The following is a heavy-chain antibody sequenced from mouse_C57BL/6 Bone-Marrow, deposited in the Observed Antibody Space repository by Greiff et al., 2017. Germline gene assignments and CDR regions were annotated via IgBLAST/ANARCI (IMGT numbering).Heavy chain of an antibody. J-gene: IGHJ2*01. Sequence: QVQLQQSGAELVKPGASVKLSCKASGYSFTSYWMHWVKQRPGQGLEWIGMIHPNSGSTNYNEKFKSKATLTVDKSSSTAYMKLSSLTSEDAAVYYCAMRVWLRRDCDYWGQGTTLTVSS. CDR3: AMRVWLRRDCDY. CDR2: IHPNSGST. CDR1: GYSFTSYW. D-gene: IGHD2-2*01. V-gene: IGHV1-64*01.